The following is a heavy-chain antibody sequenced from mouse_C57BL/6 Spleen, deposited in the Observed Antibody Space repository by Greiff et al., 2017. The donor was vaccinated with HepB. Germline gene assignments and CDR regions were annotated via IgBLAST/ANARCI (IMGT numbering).Heavy chain of an antibody. Sequence: DVKLVESGGGLVKPGGSLKLSCAASGFTFSSYAMSWVRQTPEKRLEWVATISDGGSYTYYPDNVKGRFTISRDNAKNNLYLQMSHLKSEDTAMYYCARDRPFDVWGTGTTVTVSS. CDR2: ISDGGSYT. V-gene: IGHV5-4*01. CDR3: ARDRPFDV. CDR1: GFTFSSYA. J-gene: IGHJ1*03.